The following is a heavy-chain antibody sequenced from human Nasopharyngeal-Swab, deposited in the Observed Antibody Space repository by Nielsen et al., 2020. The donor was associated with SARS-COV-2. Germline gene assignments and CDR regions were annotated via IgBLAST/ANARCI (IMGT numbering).Heavy chain of an antibody. V-gene: IGHV4-39*01. Sequence: SQTLSLTCTVSGGSSSSSTYYWGWIRQPPGTGLERIGSIYYSGTTYYNPSLKSRVTISVDPSKNQFSLKVKSVTAADTAVYYCARLGRRYSSGWATVDYWGQGTLVTVSS. CDR3: ARLGRRYSSGWATVDY. J-gene: IGHJ4*02. D-gene: IGHD6-19*01. CDR1: GGSSSSSTYY. CDR2: IYYSGTT.